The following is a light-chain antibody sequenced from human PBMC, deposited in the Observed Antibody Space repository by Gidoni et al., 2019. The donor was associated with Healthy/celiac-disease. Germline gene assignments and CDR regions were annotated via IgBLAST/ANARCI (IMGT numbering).Light chain of an antibody. CDR3: QQYDNLPPV. CDR1: HDISNY. J-gene: IGKJ3*01. Sequence: DIQMTQSPSSLSASVGDRVTITCQASHDISNYLNWYQQKAGKAPKLLIYDASNLETGVPSRFSGSGSGTDFTFTISTLQPEDIATYYCQQYDNLPPVFGPGTKVNIK. CDR2: DAS. V-gene: IGKV1-33*01.